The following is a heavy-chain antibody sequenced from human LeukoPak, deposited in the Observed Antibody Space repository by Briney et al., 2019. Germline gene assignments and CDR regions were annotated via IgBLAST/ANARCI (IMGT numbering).Heavy chain of an antibody. CDR3: AGSDGSSCFLGCGFDY. D-gene: IGHD2-15*01. CDR2: ISTSGSNI. CDR1: GFTFSDYY. J-gene: IGHJ4*02. Sequence: GGSLRLSCAASGFTFSDYYMSWIRQAPGKGLEWVSYISTSGSNIYYADSVRGRFTISRDDAKNSLYLQMNSLRAEDTAVYYCAGSDGSSCFLGCGFDYWGQGTLVTVSS. V-gene: IGHV3-11*04.